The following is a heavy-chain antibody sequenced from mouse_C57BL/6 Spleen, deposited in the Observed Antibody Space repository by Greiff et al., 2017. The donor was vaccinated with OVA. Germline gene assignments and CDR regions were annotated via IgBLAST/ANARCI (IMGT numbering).Heavy chain of an antibody. CDR2: ISYDGSN. CDR3: ARHYYSKGYFDV. J-gene: IGHJ1*03. D-gene: IGHD2-5*01. V-gene: IGHV3-6*01. CDR1: GYSITSGYS. Sequence: EVKLQESGPGLVKPSQSLSLTCSVTGYSITSGYSWNWIRQFPGNTLEWMGYISYDGSNNYNPSLKNRISITRDTSKNQFFLKLNSVTTEDTATYYCARHYYSKGYFDVWGTGTTVTVSS.